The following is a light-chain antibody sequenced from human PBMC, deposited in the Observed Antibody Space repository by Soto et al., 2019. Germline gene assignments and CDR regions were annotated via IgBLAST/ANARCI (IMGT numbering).Light chain of an antibody. CDR2: EVS. V-gene: IGLV2-14*01. CDR3: SSYTSSSPF. J-gene: IGLJ1*01. Sequence: QSSLTQPASVSGSPGQSITISCTGTSSDVGGYKYVSWYQQHPGKAPKLMIYEVSNRPSGVSNRFSGSKSGNTASLTISGLQAEDEADYYCSSYTSSSPFFGTGTKLTVL. CDR1: SSDVGGYKY.